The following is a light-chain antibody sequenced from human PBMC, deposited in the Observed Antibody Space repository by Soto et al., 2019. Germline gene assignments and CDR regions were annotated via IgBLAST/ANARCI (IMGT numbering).Light chain of an antibody. V-gene: IGKV2-30*01. CDR2: KVS. CDR3: MQGIYWPPYT. Sequence: AVLTQSPLSLPVTVGQPASISCRSSLSLVFSDGITYLSWFHQRPGQSPRRLIYKVSNRDSGVPDRFSGSGSVTDFTLKIGRVEAEDVGVYYCMQGIYWPPYTFGQGTKLDLK. J-gene: IGKJ2*01. CDR1: LSLVFSDGITY.